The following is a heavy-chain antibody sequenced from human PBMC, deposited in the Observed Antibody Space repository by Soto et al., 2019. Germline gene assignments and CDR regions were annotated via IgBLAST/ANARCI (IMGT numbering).Heavy chain of an antibody. Sequence: QVRLQESGPGLVKPSEALSLTCSVSGGPISGFYWSWIRQPPGKGLEWIGHIYSSGITNYSPSLKTRVTMSVDTSKNQFSLRLISMTAADTAVYYCARSREISGYCRGGSCYPFNLWGQGTLVTVSS. CDR3: ARSREISGYCRGGSCYPFNL. V-gene: IGHV4-4*09. CDR1: GGPISGFY. CDR2: IYSSGIT. D-gene: IGHD2-15*01. J-gene: IGHJ5*02.